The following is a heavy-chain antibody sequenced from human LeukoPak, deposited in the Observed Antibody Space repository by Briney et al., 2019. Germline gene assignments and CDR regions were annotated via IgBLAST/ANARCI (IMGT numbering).Heavy chain of an antibody. J-gene: IGHJ6*02. CDR2: IYYSGST. V-gene: IGHV4-59*01. D-gene: IGHD2-2*01. CDR3: VRLDCYSVSCNSFYGMDV. CDR1: GGSISSYY. Sequence: SETLSLTCTVSGGSISSYYWSWIRQPPGKGLEWIGYIYYSGSTNYNPSLKSRVTISVDTSKNQLSLKLRSVTAADTAVYYCVRLDCYSVSCNSFYGMDVWGQGTTVTVSS.